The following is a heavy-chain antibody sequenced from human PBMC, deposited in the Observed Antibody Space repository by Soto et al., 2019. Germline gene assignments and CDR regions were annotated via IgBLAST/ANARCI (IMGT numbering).Heavy chain of an antibody. CDR1: GFTFSSHE. Sequence: EVQLVESGGGLVQPGGSLRLSCVASGFTFSSHEMNWVRQAPGKGLEWVSYISSSGSPIDYADSVRGRFTISRDNAKNSVILQMNSLRVEDTAVYYCVRSWGVYCSSTRCYSPWLDPWGQGTRVTVSS. D-gene: IGHD2-2*02. CDR2: ISSSGSPI. V-gene: IGHV3-48*03. J-gene: IGHJ5*02. CDR3: VRSWGVYCSSTRCYSPWLDP.